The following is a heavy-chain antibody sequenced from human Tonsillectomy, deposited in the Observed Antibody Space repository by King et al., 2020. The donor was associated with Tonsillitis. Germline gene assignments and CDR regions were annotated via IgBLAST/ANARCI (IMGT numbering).Heavy chain of an antibody. CDR3: AKVQTTVATPLDS. J-gene: IGHJ4*02. CDR1: GFSFSSYA. V-gene: IGHV3-23*04. Sequence: VQLVESGGDLVQPGGSRRLSCTASGFSFSSYAMNWVRQAPGKGLEWVSTISGSGGNTYYADSVKGRFTISRDNSKSTLYLDMTSLTAGDTAVYYCAKVQTTVATPLDSWGQGSLVTVSS. CDR2: ISGSGGNT. D-gene: IGHD4-23*01.